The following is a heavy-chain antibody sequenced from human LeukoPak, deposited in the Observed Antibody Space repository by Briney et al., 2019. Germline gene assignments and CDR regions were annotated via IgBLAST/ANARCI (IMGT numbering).Heavy chain of an antibody. CDR3: TIAAAPSSYWYFDL. J-gene: IGHJ2*01. Sequence: PGGSLRLSCAASGFTFDDYAMHWVRQAPGKGLEWVSGISWNSGSIGYADSVKGRFTISRDNAKNSLYLQMNSLGAEDTALYYCTIAAAPSSYWYFDLWGRGTLVTVSS. V-gene: IGHV3-9*01. CDR2: ISWNSGSI. D-gene: IGHD6-13*01. CDR1: GFTFDDYA.